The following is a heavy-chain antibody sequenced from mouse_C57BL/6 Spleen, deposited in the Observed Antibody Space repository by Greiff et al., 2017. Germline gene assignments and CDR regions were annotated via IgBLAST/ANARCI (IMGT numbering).Heavy chain of an antibody. Sequence: VQLQQSGAELVRPGTSVKVSCKASGYAFTNYLIEWVKQRPGQGLEWIGVINPGSGGTNYNEKFKGKATLTADKSSSTAYMQLSSLTSEDSAVXFCARGGNYDWFAYWGQGTLVTVSA. CDR1: GYAFTNYL. J-gene: IGHJ3*01. CDR3: ARGGNYDWFAY. CDR2: INPGSGGT. V-gene: IGHV1-54*01. D-gene: IGHD2-1*01.